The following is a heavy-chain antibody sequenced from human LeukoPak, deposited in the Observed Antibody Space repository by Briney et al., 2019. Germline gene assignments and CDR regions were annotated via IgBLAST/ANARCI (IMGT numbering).Heavy chain of an antibody. Sequence: SETLSLTCTVSGGSISSSSYYWGWIRQPPGKGLEWIGSIYYSGSTYYNPSLKSRVTISVDTSKNQFSLKLSSVTAADTAVYYCARGRAAGTVFDYWGQGTLVTVSS. CDR1: GGSISSSSYY. D-gene: IGHD6-13*01. J-gene: IGHJ4*02. V-gene: IGHV4-39*07. CDR3: ARGRAAGTVFDY. CDR2: IYYSGST.